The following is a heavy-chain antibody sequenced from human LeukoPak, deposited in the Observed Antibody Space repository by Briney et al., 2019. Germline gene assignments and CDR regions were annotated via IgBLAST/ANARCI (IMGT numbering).Heavy chain of an antibody. CDR3: ARDLVGFLRFGAFDI. D-gene: IGHD3-3*01. CDR2: IIPIFGTA. J-gene: IGHJ3*02. V-gene: IGHV1-69*05. CDR1: GGTFSSYA. Sequence: ASVKVSCKASGGTFSSYAISWVRQAPGQGLEWMGGIIPIFGTANYAQKFQGRVTITTDESTSTAYMELSSLRSEDTAVYYCARDLVGFLRFGAFDIWGQGTMVTVSS.